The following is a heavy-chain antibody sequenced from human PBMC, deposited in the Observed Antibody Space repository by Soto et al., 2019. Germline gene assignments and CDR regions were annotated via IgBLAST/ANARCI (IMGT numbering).Heavy chain of an antibody. CDR3: AKDKDYGRGWFDP. J-gene: IGHJ5*02. Sequence: LRLSCAASGFTFSSYGMHWVRQAPGKGLEWVAVISYDGSNKYYADSVKGRFTISRDNSKNTLYLQMNSLRAEDTAVYYCAKDKDYGRGWFDPWGQGTLVTVSS. D-gene: IGHD4-17*01. CDR1: GFTFSSYG. V-gene: IGHV3-30*18. CDR2: ISYDGSNK.